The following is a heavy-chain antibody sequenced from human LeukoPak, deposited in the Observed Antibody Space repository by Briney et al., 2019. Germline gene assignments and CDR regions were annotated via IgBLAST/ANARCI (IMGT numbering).Heavy chain of an antibody. CDR1: GYSISSAYY. V-gene: IGHV4-38-2*02. D-gene: IGHD3-10*01. Sequence: SETLSLTCTVSGYSISSAYYWGWIQQPPGKALEWIGTIYHSGSTYYHPSLKSRVTISLDTSKNQFSLKMTSVTAADTAVYYCARVIYGSGSYYLDYWGQGTLVTVSS. CDR3: ARVIYGSGSYYLDY. CDR2: IYHSGST. J-gene: IGHJ4*02.